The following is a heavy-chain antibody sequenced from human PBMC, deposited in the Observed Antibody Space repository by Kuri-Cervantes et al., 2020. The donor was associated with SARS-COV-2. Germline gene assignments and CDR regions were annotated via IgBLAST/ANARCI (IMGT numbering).Heavy chain of an antibody. Sequence: ASVKVSCKASGYTFTSYGISWVRQAPGQGLEWMGWISAYNGNTNYVQKLQGRVTMTTDTSTSTAYMELRSLRSDDTAVYYCARDPNYDSSGYYGLTFDYWGQGTLVTVSS. J-gene: IGHJ4*02. CDR2: ISAYNGNT. V-gene: IGHV1-18*01. CDR3: ARDPNYDSSGYYGLTFDY. CDR1: GYTFTSYG. D-gene: IGHD3-22*01.